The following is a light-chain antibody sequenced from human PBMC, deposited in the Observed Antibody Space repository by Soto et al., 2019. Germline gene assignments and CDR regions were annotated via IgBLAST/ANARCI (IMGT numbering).Light chain of an antibody. J-gene: IGKJ1*01. V-gene: IGKV4-1*01. CDR1: QSVLYSPNNKNY. Sequence: DIVMTQSPDSLAVSLGERATINCKSSQSVLYSPNNKNYLAWYQHKPGQPPKLLIYWASTRESGVPDRFSGSGSGTDFTLTITSLQAEDVAVYYCLQYYATPQTFGQGTKV. CDR3: LQYYATPQT. CDR2: WAS.